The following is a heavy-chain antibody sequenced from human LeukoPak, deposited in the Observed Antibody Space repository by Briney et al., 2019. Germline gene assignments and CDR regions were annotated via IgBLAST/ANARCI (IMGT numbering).Heavy chain of an antibody. V-gene: IGHV4-39*02. CDR1: GVSISSSNSY. CDR2: IYYSGNT. D-gene: IGHD1-26*01. Sequence: SETLSLTCTVSGVSISSSNSYWGWIRQPPGKGLEWIGSIYYSGNTYYNASLKSQVSISIDTSKNQFSLRLTSVTAADTAVYYCARDVGARIEGYWGQGTLVTVSS. CDR3: ARDVGARIEGY. J-gene: IGHJ4*02.